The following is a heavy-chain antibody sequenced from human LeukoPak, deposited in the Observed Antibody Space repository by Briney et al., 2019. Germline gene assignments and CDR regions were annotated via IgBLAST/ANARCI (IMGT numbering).Heavy chain of an antibody. Sequence: SETLSLTCTVSGGSISSSSYYWGWIRQPPGKGLEWIGSIYYSGSTYYNPSLKSRVTISVDTSKNQFSLKLSSVTAADTAVYYCARQGSSWSHSDYWGQGTLVTVSS. CDR3: ARQGSSWSHSDY. D-gene: IGHD6-13*01. J-gene: IGHJ4*02. CDR2: IYYSGST. V-gene: IGHV4-39*01. CDR1: GGSISSSSYY.